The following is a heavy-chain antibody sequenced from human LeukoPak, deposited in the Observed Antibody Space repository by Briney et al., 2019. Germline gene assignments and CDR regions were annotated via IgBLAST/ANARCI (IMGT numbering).Heavy chain of an antibody. V-gene: IGHV1-8*01. J-gene: IGHJ4*02. CDR3: ARSLTYYYDSSGYIH. D-gene: IGHD3-22*01. Sequence: ASVKVSCKASGYTFISYDINWVRQATGQGLEWMGWMNPNSGNTGYAQKFQGRVTMTRNTSISTAYMELSSLRSEDTAVYYCARSLTYYYDSSGYIHWGQGTLVTVSS. CDR2: MNPNSGNT. CDR1: GYTFISYD.